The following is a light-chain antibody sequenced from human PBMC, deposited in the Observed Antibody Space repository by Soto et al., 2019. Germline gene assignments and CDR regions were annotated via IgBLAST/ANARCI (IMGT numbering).Light chain of an antibody. J-gene: IGKJ4*01. CDR2: AAY. V-gene: IGKV1D-12*01. Sequence: DIQMTQSPSSVSASVGDRVTITCRASQGISSWLAWYQQKPGKAPELLMFAAYSLQSGVASRFSGSGAGTEFILTISSVQPEDSATYYGQQTNSFPLTFGGGTKVDIK. CDR1: QGISSW. CDR3: QQTNSFPLT.